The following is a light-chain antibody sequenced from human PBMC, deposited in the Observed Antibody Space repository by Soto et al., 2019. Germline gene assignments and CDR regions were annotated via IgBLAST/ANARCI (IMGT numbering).Light chain of an antibody. V-gene: IGLV2-14*01. Sequence: QSALSQPASVSGSPGQLITISCTGTSSDVGGYNYVSWYQQHPGKGPKLLIYEVNNRPSGVSNRFSGSKSGNTASLTISGLQAEDEADYYCNSYTSSSTRVFGGGTKVTVL. CDR2: EVN. J-gene: IGLJ2*01. CDR1: SSDVGGYNY. CDR3: NSYTSSSTRV.